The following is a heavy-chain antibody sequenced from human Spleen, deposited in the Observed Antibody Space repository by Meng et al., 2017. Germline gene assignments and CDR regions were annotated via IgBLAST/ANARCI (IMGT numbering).Heavy chain of an antibody. CDR3: ARLGQHYDSSGYYYDY. CDR1: GYTFISYW. CDR2: IYPGDSDT. Sequence: KVSCKGSGYTFISYWIGWVRQMPGKGLEWMGIIYPGDSDTTYSPSFQGQVTISADRSISSAYLQWSSLKASDTAIYYCARLGQHYDSSGYYYDYWGQGTLVTVSS. J-gene: IGHJ4*02. D-gene: IGHD3-22*01. V-gene: IGHV5-51*01.